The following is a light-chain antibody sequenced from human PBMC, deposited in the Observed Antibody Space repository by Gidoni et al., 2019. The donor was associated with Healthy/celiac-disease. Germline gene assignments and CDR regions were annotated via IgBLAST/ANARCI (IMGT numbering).Light chain of an antibody. CDR3: QVWDTSSDQYV. J-gene: IGLJ1*01. Sequence: SYVLSQPPSVSVAPGQTARITCGGNNIGSKSVHWDRQKPGPAPGLVVYDDSDRPSGIPERCSGSNAGNTATLTSSRVEAGDEADYYCQVWDTSSDQYVFGTGTKVTVL. V-gene: IGLV3-21*02. CDR1: NIGSKS. CDR2: DDS.